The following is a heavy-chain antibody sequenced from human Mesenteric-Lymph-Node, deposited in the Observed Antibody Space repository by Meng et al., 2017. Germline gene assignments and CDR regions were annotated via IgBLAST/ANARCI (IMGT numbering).Heavy chain of an antibody. D-gene: IGHD2-21*02. J-gene: IGHJ3*02. CDR3: AREGLEMVTGPRSDAFDM. V-gene: IGHV3-30*04. CDR1: GFTFSSYA. CDR2: ISYDGSNK. Sequence: GESLKISCAASGFTFSSYAIHWVRPAPGKGLEWGAVISYDGSNKYYADSVKGRFTISRDNSKNTLYRQMNSLRAEDTAVYYCAREGLEMVTGPRSDAFDMWGQGTTVTVSS.